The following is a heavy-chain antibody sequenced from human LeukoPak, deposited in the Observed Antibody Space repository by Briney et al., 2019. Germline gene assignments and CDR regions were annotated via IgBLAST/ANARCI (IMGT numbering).Heavy chain of an antibody. CDR1: GLTFDDYA. CDR3: AKDNAPLLRYFDWFSHTPLRGFDY. V-gene: IGHV3-43*02. CDR2: ISGDGGST. Sequence: GGCLRLSCAASGLTFDDYAMHWVRQAPGKGLEWVSLISGDGGSTYYADSVKGRFTISRDNSKNSLYLQMNSLRTEDTALYYCAKDNAPLLRYFDWFSHTPLRGFDYWGQGTLVTVSS. D-gene: IGHD3-9*01. J-gene: IGHJ4*02.